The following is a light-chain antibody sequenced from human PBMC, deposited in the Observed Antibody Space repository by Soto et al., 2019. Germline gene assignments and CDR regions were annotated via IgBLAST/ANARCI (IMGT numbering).Light chain of an antibody. CDR1: SSDVGGYDY. J-gene: IGLJ3*02. V-gene: IGLV2-14*01. CDR3: TSYTTSSTQV. Sequence: QSALTQPASVSGSPGQSITISCTGTSSDVGGYDYVSWYQQHPGKAPKLMIYGVSNRPSGVSNRFSGSKSGNTASLTISGLQAEDEADYYCTSYTTSSTQVFGGGTKLTVL. CDR2: GVS.